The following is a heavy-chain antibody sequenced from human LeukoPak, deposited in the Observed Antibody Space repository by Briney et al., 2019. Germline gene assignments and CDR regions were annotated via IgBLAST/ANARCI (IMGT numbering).Heavy chain of an antibody. V-gene: IGHV3-30*18. CDR1: GFTFSRYG. CDR3: AKLPRSYAPANYFYYYLDV. CDR2: ISYDGSNK. D-gene: IGHD2-15*01. J-gene: IGHJ6*03. Sequence: QPGRSLRLSCAASGFTFSRYGMHWVRQAPGKGLEWVTAISYDGSNKYYADSVKGRFTISRGNSKNTLYLQMNSLRAEDTAVYYCAKLPRSYAPANYFYYYLDVWGKGTTVTISS.